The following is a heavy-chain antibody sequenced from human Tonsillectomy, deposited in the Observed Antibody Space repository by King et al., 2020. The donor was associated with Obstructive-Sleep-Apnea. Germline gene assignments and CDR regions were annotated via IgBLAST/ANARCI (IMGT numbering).Heavy chain of an antibody. J-gene: IGHJ4*02. Sequence: VQLQESGPRLVKPSQTLSLACAVSGASISSGDYYWSWIRQPPGKGLEWIGYISYSGSTSYNPSLKSRVTISSDTSKNQFSLQLSSMTVADTAVYYCARDYRESFRGVIIPFDYWGQGTLVIVSS. CDR2: ISYSGST. CDR3: ARDYRESFRGVIIPFDY. CDR1: GASISSGDYY. V-gene: IGHV4-30-4*01. D-gene: IGHD3-10*01.